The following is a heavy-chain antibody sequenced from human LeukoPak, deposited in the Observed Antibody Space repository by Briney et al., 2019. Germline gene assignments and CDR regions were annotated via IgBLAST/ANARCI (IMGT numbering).Heavy chain of an antibody. V-gene: IGHV3-21*01. D-gene: IGHD3-10*01. Sequence: GGSLRLSSAASGFTFSSYSMNWVRQAPGRGLEWVSSISSSSSYIYYADSVKGRFTISRDNAKNSLYLQMNSLRAEDTAVYYCAREGPYYYGSGSPDYWGQGTLVTVSS. CDR1: GFTFSSYS. CDR3: AREGPYYYGSGSPDY. CDR2: ISSSSSYI. J-gene: IGHJ4*02.